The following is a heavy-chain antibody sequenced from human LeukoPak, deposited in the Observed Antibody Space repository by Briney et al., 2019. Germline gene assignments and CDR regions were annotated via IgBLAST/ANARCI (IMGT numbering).Heavy chain of an antibody. CDR2: INHSGST. D-gene: IGHD3-9*01. CDR3: AREAGLRYFDWLPSDAFDI. J-gene: IGHJ3*02. CDR1: GGSFSGYY. Sequence: PSETLSLTCAVYGGSFSGYYWSWIRQPPGKGLEWIGEINHSGSTNYNPSLKSRVTISVDTSKNQFSLKLSSVTAADTAVYYCAREAGLRYFDWLPSDAFDIWGQGTMVTVSS. V-gene: IGHV4-34*01.